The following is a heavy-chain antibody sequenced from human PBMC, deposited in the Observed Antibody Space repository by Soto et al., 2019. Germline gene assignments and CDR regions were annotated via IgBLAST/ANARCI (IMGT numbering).Heavy chain of an antibody. D-gene: IGHD2-21*01. J-gene: IGHJ1*01. CDR1: GFTFSSYG. V-gene: IGHV3-30*18. CDR2: ISYDGSNK. Sequence: GGSLRLSCAASGFTFSSYGMHWVRQAPGKGLEWVAVISYDGSNKYYADSVKGRFTISRDNSKNTLYLQMNSLRAEDTAVYYCAKEGAYCGGDCYSWYFQHWGQGTLVTVSS. CDR3: AKEGAYCGGDCYSWYFQH.